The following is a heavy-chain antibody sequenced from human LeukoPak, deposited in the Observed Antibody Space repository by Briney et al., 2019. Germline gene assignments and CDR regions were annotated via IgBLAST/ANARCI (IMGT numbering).Heavy chain of an antibody. CDR3: AKADSIRPYYYYYMDV. J-gene: IGHJ6*03. CDR2: IRSSSSTI. CDR1: GFTFSSYS. D-gene: IGHD3-16*01. V-gene: IGHV3-48*01. Sequence: GRSLRLSCAASGFTFSSYSMNWVRQAPGKGLEWVSYIRSSSSTIYYADSVKGRFTISRDNAKNSLYLQMNSLRAEDTAVYYCAKADSIRPYYYYYMDVWGKGTTVTVSS.